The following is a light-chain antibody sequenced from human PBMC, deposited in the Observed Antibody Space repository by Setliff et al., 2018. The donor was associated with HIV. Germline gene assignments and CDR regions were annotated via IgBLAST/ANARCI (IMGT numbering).Light chain of an antibody. CDR3: TSYTSSYTLV. J-gene: IGLJ1*01. Sequence: QSALTQPASVSGSPGQSITISCTGTSSDVGGYNYVSWYQQHPGKAPKVMIYEVSNRPSGVSNRFSGSKSGNTASLTISGLQAEDDADYHCTSYTSSYTLVFGTGTKVTVL. CDR1: SSDVGGYNY. V-gene: IGLV2-14*01. CDR2: EVS.